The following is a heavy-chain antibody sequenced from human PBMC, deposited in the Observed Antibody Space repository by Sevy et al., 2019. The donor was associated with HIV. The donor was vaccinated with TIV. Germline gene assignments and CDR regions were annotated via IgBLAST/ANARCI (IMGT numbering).Heavy chain of an antibody. CDR3: ANDTFGRFES. V-gene: IGHV3-7*01. J-gene: IGHJ4*02. CDR1: GFTFSANW. CDR2: IKADGSDK. D-gene: IGHD3-16*01. Sequence: GGSLRLSCAASGFTFSANWMNWVRQAPGKGLEWVANIKADGSDKHYVESLEGRFTISRDNAKNLLFLQMNRLRVEDTAVYYCANDTFGRFESWGQGTLVTVSS.